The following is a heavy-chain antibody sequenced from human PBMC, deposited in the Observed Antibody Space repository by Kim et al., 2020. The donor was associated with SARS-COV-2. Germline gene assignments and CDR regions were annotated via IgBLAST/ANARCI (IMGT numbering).Heavy chain of an antibody. J-gene: IGHJ6*02. Sequence: SETLSLTCNVSGGPFNGGYWSWIRQPPGAGLEWIGYIYDNGGSLKYNPSLKSRVTISGDTSKNQFSLRLSSVTAADTAVYYCARGVLHYYYYGMDVWGQGTTVTVSS. CDR1: GGPFNGGY. V-gene: IGHV4-59*01. CDR3: ARGVLHYYYYGMDV. CDR2: IYDNGGSL.